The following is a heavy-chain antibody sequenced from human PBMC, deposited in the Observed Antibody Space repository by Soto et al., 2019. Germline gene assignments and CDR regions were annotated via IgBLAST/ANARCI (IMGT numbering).Heavy chain of an antibody. CDR3: ARGPTSDKVDY. V-gene: IGHV4-30-2*05. Sequence: TLSLTCAVSGGSISSGGYSWSWIRQPPGKGLEWIGYIYHSGSTYYNPSLKSRVTISGDTSKNQFSLNLSSVTAADTAVYYCARGPTSDKVDYWGQGTLVTVSS. CDR1: GGSISSGGYS. J-gene: IGHJ4*02. CDR2: IYHSGST.